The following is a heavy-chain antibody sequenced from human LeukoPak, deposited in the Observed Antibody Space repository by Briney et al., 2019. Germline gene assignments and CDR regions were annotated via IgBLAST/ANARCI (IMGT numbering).Heavy chain of an antibody. D-gene: IGHD3-3*01. CDR2: ISWDGGST. CDR1: GFTFDDYT. V-gene: IGHV3-43*01. CDR3: AKGGTYYDFWSGYPPADY. Sequence: PGGSLRLSCAASGFTFDDYTMHWVRQAPGKGLEWVSLISWDGGSTYYADSVKGRFTISRDNSKNSLYLQMSSLRTEDTALYYCAKGGTYYDFWSGYPPADYWGQGTLVTVSS. J-gene: IGHJ4*02.